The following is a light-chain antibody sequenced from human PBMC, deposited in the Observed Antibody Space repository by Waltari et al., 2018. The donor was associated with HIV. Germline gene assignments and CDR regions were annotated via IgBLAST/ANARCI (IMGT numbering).Light chain of an antibody. Sequence: IQMSQSPTSMSAFIGDNVTIICRASQVINRDLAWYQQKPGKSPKPVVHHASTLQSGVSPRFSASGSGAAFALAISSLQLEDFATYYCQQANSFPHTFGQGTKL. CDR3: QQANSFPHT. V-gene: IGKV1-12*01. CDR2: HAS. CDR1: QVINRD. J-gene: IGKJ2*01.